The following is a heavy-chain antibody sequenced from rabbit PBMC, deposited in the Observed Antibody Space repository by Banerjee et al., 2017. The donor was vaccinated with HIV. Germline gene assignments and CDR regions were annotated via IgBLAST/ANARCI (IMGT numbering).Heavy chain of an antibody. CDR1: GFTLSSSAY. J-gene: IGHJ4*01. V-gene: IGHV1S45*01. CDR2: IVAGSSGTT. Sequence: QEQLVESGGGLVQPEGSLTLTCKASGFTLSSSAYMCWVRQAPGKGLEWIGCIVAGSSGTTYYASWAKGRFTISKTSSTTVTLQMTSLTAADTATYFCARYNDEIGSALDLWGPGTLVTVS. D-gene: IGHD2-1*01. CDR3: ARYNDEIGSALDL.